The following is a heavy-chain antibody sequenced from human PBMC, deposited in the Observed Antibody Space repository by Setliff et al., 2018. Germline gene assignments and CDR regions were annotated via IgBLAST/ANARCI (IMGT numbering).Heavy chain of an antibody. D-gene: IGHD3-22*01. V-gene: IGHV5-10-1*01. J-gene: IGHJ3*02. Sequence: GESLKISCKGSGYSFSNFWIGWVRQMPGKGLEWMGRIDPSDSYTNYSPSFQGHVTISADKSISTAYLQWSSLKASDTAMYYCARQGADYYDSSGYPLGAFDIWGQGTMVTVSS. CDR1: GYSFSNFW. CDR3: ARQGADYYDSSGYPLGAFDI. CDR2: IDPSDSYT.